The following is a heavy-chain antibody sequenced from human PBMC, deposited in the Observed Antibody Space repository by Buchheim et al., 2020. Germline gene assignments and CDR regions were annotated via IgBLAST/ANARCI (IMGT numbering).Heavy chain of an antibody. D-gene: IGHD6-19*01. CDR1: GFTFSSYG. CDR3: ARDGVAVASGGYYGMDV. V-gene: IGHV3-33*01. Sequence: QVQLVESGGGVVQPGRSLRLSCAASGFTFSSYGMHWVRQAPGKGLEWVAVIWYDGSNKYYADSVKGRFTISRDNSKNTLYLQMNSLRAEDTAVYYCARDGVAVASGGYYGMDVWGQGTT. J-gene: IGHJ6*02. CDR2: IWYDGSNK.